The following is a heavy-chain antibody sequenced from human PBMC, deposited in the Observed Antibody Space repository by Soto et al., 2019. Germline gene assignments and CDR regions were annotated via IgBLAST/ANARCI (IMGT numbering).Heavy chain of an antibody. V-gene: IGHV4-59*01. CDR3: ASSGIVGREVDTWFDP. CDR2: ISYRGST. Sequence: PSETLSLTCTVSAGSITTSYWSWIRQPLGKALEWIGYISYRGSTNYNSSLKSRLTISIDTSKSQISLKLTSMTTADTAVYYCASSGIVGREVDTWFDPWGQGTLVTVSS. J-gene: IGHJ5*02. D-gene: IGHD3-22*01. CDR1: AGSITTSY.